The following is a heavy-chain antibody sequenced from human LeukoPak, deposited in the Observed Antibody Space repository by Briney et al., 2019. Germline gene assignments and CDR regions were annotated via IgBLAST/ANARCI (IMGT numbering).Heavy chain of an antibody. CDR1: GFSVSTQY. D-gene: IGHD3-10*01. CDR3: ARVGDHYHWYLDL. Sequence: PGGPLRLSCAASGFSVSTQYMNWVRQAPGKGLEWVSIIYSGADTYYADSVKGRFTISRDTSKNTLFLHMNNLRVEDTAVYYCARVGDHYHWYLDLWGRGTLVSVSS. J-gene: IGHJ2*01. CDR2: IYSGADT. V-gene: IGHV3-53*01.